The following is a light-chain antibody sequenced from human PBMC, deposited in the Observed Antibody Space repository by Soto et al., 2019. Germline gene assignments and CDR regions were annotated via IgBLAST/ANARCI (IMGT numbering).Light chain of an antibody. CDR1: TSNIGAGYD. V-gene: IGLV1-40*01. Sequence: QSVLTQPPSVSGAPGQRVTISCTGRTSNIGAGYDVHWYHQLPGTAPKLLVYGYNNRPSGVPDRFSVAKSGTSASLTITGLQTEDEADYYCQSYDSSLSAGVFGGGSKLTVL. CDR3: QSYDSSLSAGV. CDR2: GYN. J-gene: IGLJ2*01.